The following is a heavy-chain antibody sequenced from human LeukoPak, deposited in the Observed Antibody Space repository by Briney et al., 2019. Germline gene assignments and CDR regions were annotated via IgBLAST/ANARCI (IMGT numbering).Heavy chain of an antibody. CDR2: IKEDGSEK. CDR3: ARSELGYGSGSLNWFDP. Sequence: GGSLRLSCAASGFSFSSYWMSWVRQAPGKRLEWVANIKEDGSEKYYVDSVKGRFTISRDNAKKSLYLQMNSLRAEDTAVYYCARSELGYGSGSLNWFDPWGQGTLVTVSS. CDR1: GFSFSSYW. V-gene: IGHV3-7*01. J-gene: IGHJ5*02. D-gene: IGHD3-10*01.